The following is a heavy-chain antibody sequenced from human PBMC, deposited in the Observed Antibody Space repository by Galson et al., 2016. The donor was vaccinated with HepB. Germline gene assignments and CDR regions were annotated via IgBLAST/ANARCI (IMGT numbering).Heavy chain of an antibody. D-gene: IGHD3-10*01. CDR1: GFTFSYFG. V-gene: IGHV3-33*01. CDR2: IWYDGSNR. J-gene: IGHJ4*02. Sequence: SLRLSCAASGFTFSYFGTHWVRQAPGKGLEWVAVIWYDGSNRYYADSVRGRFTISRDNSNSTLFLEMNNLRAEDTGVYYCARDWAQWLPRGGIGGYGGQGALVTGSS. CDR3: ARDWAQWLPRGGIGGY.